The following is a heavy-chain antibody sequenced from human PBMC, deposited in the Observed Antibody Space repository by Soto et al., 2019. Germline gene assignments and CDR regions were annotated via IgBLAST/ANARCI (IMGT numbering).Heavy chain of an antibody. J-gene: IGHJ4*02. CDR1: GFIFNSYS. Sequence: QVQLVESGGGAVQPGRSLRLACAASGFIFNSYSMYWVRQAPGKGLEWVAVISHDGNKMYYADSVKGRFTISRDNSKNTVYLQMNTLRREDTALYYCARTAAAGFKGPRLDYWGQGTRVTVSS. CDR3: ARTAAAGFKGPRLDY. CDR2: ISHDGNKM. D-gene: IGHD6-13*01. V-gene: IGHV3-30*04.